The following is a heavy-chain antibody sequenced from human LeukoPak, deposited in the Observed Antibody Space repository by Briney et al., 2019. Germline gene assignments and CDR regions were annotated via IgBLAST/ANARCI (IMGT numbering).Heavy chain of an antibody. CDR1: GFTFSSYA. J-gene: IGHJ4*02. D-gene: IGHD6-19*01. V-gene: IGHV3-30-3*01. Sequence: PGGSLRLSCAASGFTFSSYAMHWVRQAPGKGLEWVAVISYDGSDKYYADSVKGRFTISRDNSKNTLYLQMNSLRAEDTAVYYCARGGSTKYSSGWLSAFDYWGQGTLVTVSS. CDR3: ARGGSTKYSSGWLSAFDY. CDR2: ISYDGSDK.